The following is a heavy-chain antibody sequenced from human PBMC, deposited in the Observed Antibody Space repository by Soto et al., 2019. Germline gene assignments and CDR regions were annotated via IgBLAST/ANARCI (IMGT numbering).Heavy chain of an antibody. CDR1: GFTFSSYA. Sequence: GGSLRLSCAASGFTFSSYAMSWVRQAPGKGLEWVSAISGSGGSTYYADSVKGRFTISRDNSKNTLYLQMNSLRAEDTAVYYCAKVKRGDGGSYYDYYYYGMDVWGQGTTVTVSS. V-gene: IGHV3-23*01. CDR3: AKVKRGDGGSYYDYYYYGMDV. D-gene: IGHD1-26*01. J-gene: IGHJ6*02. CDR2: ISGSGGST.